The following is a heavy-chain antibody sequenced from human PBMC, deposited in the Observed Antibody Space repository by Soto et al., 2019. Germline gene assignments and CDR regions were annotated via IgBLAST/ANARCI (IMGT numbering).Heavy chain of an antibody. CDR3: VREVVAVLGSIRWFDP. CDR1: GVTFRDYW. V-gene: IGHV3-74*01. J-gene: IGHJ5*02. D-gene: IGHD6-19*01. CDR2: IGPDGTST. Sequence: LRLSCAVSGVTFRDYWMHWVRQVPGKGLLWVSRIGPDGTSTKYADSVKGRFTISRSNPENTLYLQMNSLRAEDTGVYYCVREVVAVLGSIRWFDPWGQGTLVTVSS.